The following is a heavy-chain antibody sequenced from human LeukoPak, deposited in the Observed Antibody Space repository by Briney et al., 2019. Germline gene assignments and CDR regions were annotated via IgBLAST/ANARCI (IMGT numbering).Heavy chain of an antibody. CDR1: GGSFSGYY. D-gene: IGHD5-12*01. CDR2: INHSGST. V-gene: IGHV4-34*01. Sequence: SETLSLTCAVYGGSFSGYYWSWIRQPPGKGLEWIGEINHSGSTNYNPSLKSRVTISVDTSKNQFSLKLSSVTAADTAVYYCARDQRDGGYDLAGDYWGQGTLVTVSS. CDR3: ARDQRDGGYDLAGDY. J-gene: IGHJ4*02.